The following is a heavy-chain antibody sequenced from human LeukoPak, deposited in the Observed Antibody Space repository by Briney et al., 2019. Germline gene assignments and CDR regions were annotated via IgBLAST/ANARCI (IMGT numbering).Heavy chain of an antibody. J-gene: IGHJ4*02. Sequence: PSETLSLTCTVSGGSINSYYWNWIRQPAGKGLEWVGHIYTSGSTNYNPSLKSRVTMSVDTSKNQFSLKMSSVSGADTAVYYCARGFYDGRGYSFGYWGQGTLVTVSS. CDR1: GGSINSYY. CDR2: IYTSGST. V-gene: IGHV4-4*07. D-gene: IGHD3-22*01. CDR3: ARGFYDGRGYSFGY.